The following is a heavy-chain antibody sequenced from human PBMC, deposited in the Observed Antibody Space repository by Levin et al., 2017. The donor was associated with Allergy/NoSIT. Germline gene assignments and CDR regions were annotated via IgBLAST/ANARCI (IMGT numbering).Heavy chain of an antibody. CDR2: IHTSSSYI. Sequence: GESLKISCTASGFIFTDYTMNWVRQAPGKGLEWVASIHTSSSYIFYADSVEGRFTVSRDNANNSLFLQMDSLRAEDTAVYYCARKSPPHDYWGPGTLVTVSS. CDR3: ARKSPPHDY. J-gene: IGHJ4*02. CDR1: GFIFTDYT. V-gene: IGHV3-21*01.